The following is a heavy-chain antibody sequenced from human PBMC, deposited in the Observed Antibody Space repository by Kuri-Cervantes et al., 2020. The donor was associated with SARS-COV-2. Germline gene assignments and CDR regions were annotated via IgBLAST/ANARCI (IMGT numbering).Heavy chain of an antibody. Sequence: SETLSLTCTVSGGSISSSSYYWGWIRQPPGKGLEWIGSIYYSGSTYYNPSLKSRVTISVDTSKNQFSLKLTSVTAADTAVYYCARDILGWGIALYGSGYYFDYWGQGTLVTVSS. CDR3: ARDILGWGIALYGSGYYFDY. CDR2: IYYSGST. CDR1: GGSISSSSYY. V-gene: IGHV4-39*07. J-gene: IGHJ4*02. D-gene: IGHD3-10*01.